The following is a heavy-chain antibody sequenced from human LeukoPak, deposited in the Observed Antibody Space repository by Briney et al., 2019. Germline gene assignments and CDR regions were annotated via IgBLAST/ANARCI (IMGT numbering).Heavy chain of an antibody. CDR2: IYSSGTT. Sequence: PSETLSLTCTVSGGSTSNDNYYWSWIRQPAGRGLEWIGRIYSSGTTNYNPSLKSRVIISVNTSKNQFSLTVASVTAADTAVYYCARGRGATVTTYYFENWGQGTRVIVSS. CDR3: ARGRGATVTTYYFEN. J-gene: IGHJ4*02. V-gene: IGHV4-61*02. CDR1: GGSTSNDNYY. D-gene: IGHD4-17*01.